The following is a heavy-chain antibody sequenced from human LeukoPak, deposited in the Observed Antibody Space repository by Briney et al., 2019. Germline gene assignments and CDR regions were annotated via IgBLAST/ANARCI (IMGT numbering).Heavy chain of an antibody. J-gene: IGHJ3*02. Sequence: GGSLRLSCAASGFTFSSYAMSWVRQAPGKGLEWVSAISGSGGSTYYADSVKGRFTISRDNSKNTLYLKMNRLRAEDTAVYYCAKDRGITMIVGDAFDIWGQGTMVTVSS. CDR3: AKDRGITMIVGDAFDI. V-gene: IGHV3-23*01. CDR2: ISGSGGST. CDR1: GFTFSSYA. D-gene: IGHD3-22*01.